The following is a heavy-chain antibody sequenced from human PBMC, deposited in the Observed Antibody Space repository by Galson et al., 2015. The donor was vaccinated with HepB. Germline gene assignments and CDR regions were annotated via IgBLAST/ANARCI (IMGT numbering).Heavy chain of an antibody. CDR1: QFTFSSYW. CDR3: ARGPSIAAADEYYYYGMDV. J-gene: IGHJ6*02. D-gene: IGHD6-13*01. Sequence: SLRLSCAASQFTFSSYWMGWVRQAPGKGLEWVANINEDGSDKYYVDSVKGRFTISRDNAKNSLYLQMNSLRAEDTAVYYCARGPSIAAADEYYYYGMDVWGQGTTVTVSS. CDR2: INEDGSDK. V-gene: IGHV3-7*01.